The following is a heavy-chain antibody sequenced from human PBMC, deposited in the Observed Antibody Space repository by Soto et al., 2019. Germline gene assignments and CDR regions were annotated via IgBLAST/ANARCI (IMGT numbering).Heavy chain of an antibody. CDR3: TTGSRQIVGGIWFDY. CDR1: VFTFSKAW. D-gene: IGHD6-6*01. J-gene: IGHJ4*02. Sequence: EVQLVESGGGLVKPGGSLRLSCAASVFTFSKAWMNWVRQAPGKGLVWVGRIKSKTDGETIYYGAPVKGRFTISREDSKHTLSLQMNSLKMEDTAVYYCTTGSRQIVGGIWFDYWGQGTLVTVSS. V-gene: IGHV3-15*07. CDR2: IKSKTDGETI.